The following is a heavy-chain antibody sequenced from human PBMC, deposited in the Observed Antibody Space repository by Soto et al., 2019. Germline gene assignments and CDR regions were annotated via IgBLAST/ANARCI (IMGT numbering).Heavy chain of an antibody. J-gene: IGHJ4*02. Sequence: QVQLVQSGAEEKKPGASVKVSCKASGYTFTNYAIHWVRQAPGQRLEWMGWINAGNGDTKYSQKFQGRVTFTRDTSASTADMELSSLTSDDTAVYYCARDLPSTGYYDYWGQGTLVTVSS. CDR1: GYTFTNYA. CDR2: INAGNGDT. D-gene: IGHD1-1*01. V-gene: IGHV1-3*05. CDR3: ARDLPSTGYYDY.